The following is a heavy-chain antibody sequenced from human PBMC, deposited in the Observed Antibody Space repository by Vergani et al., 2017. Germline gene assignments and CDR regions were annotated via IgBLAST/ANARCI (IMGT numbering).Heavy chain of an antibody. J-gene: IGHJ5*02. CDR3: ATQGAYWFDP. CDR2: ISYDGSNK. CDR1: GFTFSSYA. Sequence: VQLVESGGGVVQPGRSLRLSCAASGFTFSSYAMHWVRQAPGKGLEWVAVISYDGSNKYYADSVKGRFTISRDNAKNSLYLQMNSLRAEDTAVYYCATQGAYWFDPWGQGTLVTVSS. D-gene: IGHD3-16*01. V-gene: IGHV3-30-3*01.